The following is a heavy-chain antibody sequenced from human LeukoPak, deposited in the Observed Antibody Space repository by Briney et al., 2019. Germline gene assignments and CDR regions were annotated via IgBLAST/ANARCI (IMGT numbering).Heavy chain of an antibody. J-gene: IGHJ4*02. CDR3: ARESKGSSTIDY. V-gene: IGHV3-21*01. Sequence: GGSLRLSCAASGFTFSSYSMNWVRQAPGKGLGWVSSISSSSSYIYYADSVKGRFTISRDNAKNSLYLQMNSLRAEDTAVYYCARESKGSSTIDYWGQGTLVTVSS. CDR2: ISSSSSYI. CDR1: GFTFSSYS. D-gene: IGHD6-13*01.